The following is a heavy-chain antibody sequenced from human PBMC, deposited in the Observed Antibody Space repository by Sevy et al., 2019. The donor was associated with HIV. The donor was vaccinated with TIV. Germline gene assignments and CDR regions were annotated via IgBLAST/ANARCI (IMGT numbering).Heavy chain of an antibody. CDR2: IYYSGRT. V-gene: IGHV4-39*01. CDR1: GGSISSSSYY. D-gene: IGHD3-3*01. Sequence: SETLSLTCTVSGGSISSSSYYWGWIRQPPGKGMEWIGSIYYSGRTYYNPSLKSRVTISVDTSKNQFSLKLSSVTAADTAVYYCASTYYDFWSGYSQDYGMDVWGQGTTVTVSS. J-gene: IGHJ6*02. CDR3: ASTYYDFWSGYSQDYGMDV.